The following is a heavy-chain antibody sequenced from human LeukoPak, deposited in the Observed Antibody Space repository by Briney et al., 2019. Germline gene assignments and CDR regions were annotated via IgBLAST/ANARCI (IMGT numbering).Heavy chain of an antibody. V-gene: IGHV1-46*01. Sequence: ASVTVSCKASGYTFTSYYMHWVRQAPGQGLEWMGIINPSGGSTNYAQKFQGRVTMTRDTSTSTVYMELSSLRSEDTAVYYCARGGTETTVAPYWGQGTLVTVSS. D-gene: IGHD4-23*01. CDR2: INPSGGST. CDR3: ARGGTETTVAPY. CDR1: GYTFTSYY. J-gene: IGHJ4*02.